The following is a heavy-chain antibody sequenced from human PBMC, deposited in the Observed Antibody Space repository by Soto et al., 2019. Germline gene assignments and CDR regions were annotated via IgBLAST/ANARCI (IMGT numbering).Heavy chain of an antibody. J-gene: IGHJ4*02. CDR3: AKTPRQWLVYFDY. D-gene: IGHD6-19*01. V-gene: IGHV3-23*01. Sequence: EVQLLESGGGLVQHGGSLRLSCAASGFTFSNYAIAWVRQAPGKGLEWVSGISGSGGTTYYADSVKGRFTISRDNSKDTLHLQMNSLRAEDMAVYYCAKTPRQWLVYFDYWGQGALVTVSS. CDR1: GFTFSNYA. CDR2: ISGSGGTT.